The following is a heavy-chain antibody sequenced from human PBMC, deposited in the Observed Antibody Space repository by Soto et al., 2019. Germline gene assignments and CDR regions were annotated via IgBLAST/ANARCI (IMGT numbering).Heavy chain of an antibody. Sequence: GGSLRLSCAASGFTFSSYWMHWVRQAPGKGLVWVSRINSDGSSTSYADSVKGRFTISRDNAKNTLYLQMNSLRAEDTAVYYCARVSHPSPYSSSWYDYYYYMDVWGKGTTVTVSS. D-gene: IGHD6-13*01. CDR1: GFTFSSYW. V-gene: IGHV3-74*01. CDR2: INSDGSST. J-gene: IGHJ6*03. CDR3: ARVSHPSPYSSSWYDYYYYMDV.